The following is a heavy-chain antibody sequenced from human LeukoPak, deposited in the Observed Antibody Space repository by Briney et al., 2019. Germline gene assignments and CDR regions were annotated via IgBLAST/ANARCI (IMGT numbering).Heavy chain of an antibody. D-gene: IGHD4-17*01. Sequence: GRSLRLSCAASGFTFSSYAMHWVRQAPGKGLEWVAVISYDGSNKYYADSVKGRFTISRDNSKNTLYLQMNSLRAEDAAVYYCARPPYGDYWGQGTLVTVSS. CDR3: ARPPYGDY. J-gene: IGHJ4*02. CDR1: GFTFSSYA. V-gene: IGHV3-30-3*01. CDR2: ISYDGSNK.